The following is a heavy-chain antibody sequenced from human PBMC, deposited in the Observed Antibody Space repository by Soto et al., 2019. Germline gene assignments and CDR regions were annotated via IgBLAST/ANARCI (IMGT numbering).Heavy chain of an antibody. CDR2: INPSGGST. D-gene: IGHD1-1*01. CDR1: GYTFTSYY. V-gene: IGHV1-46*01. J-gene: IGHJ4*02. CDR3: ARGGTGIYFLFDY. Sequence: ASVKVSCKAPGYTFTSYYMHWVRHAPGQGLEWMGIINPSGGSTSYAQKFQGRVTMTRDTSTNTVYMELSSLRSEYTAVYYCARGGTGIYFLFDYWGQGTLVTVSS.